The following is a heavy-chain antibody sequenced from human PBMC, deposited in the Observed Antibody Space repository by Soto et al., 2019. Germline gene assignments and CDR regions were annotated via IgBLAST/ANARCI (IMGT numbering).Heavy chain of an antibody. Sequence: PGESLKISCKGSGYSFTSYWIGWVRQMPGKGLEWMGIIYPGDSDTRYSPSFQGQVTMSADKSISTAYLQWSSQKASDTAMYYCARKYCITSTCGRSGFDIWGQGTMVTVSS. D-gene: IGHD2-2*01. CDR1: GYSFTSYW. J-gene: IGHJ3*02. CDR2: IYPGDSDT. CDR3: ARKYCITSTCGRSGFDI. V-gene: IGHV5-51*01.